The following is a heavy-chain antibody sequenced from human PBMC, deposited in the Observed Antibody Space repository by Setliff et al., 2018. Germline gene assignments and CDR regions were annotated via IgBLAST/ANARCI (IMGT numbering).Heavy chain of an antibody. CDR1: GGSISSGDYY. CDR2: IYYSGST. D-gene: IGHD1-26*01. V-gene: IGHV4-30-4*08. Sequence: PSETLSLTCTVSGGSISSGDYYWSWSRQPPGKGLEWIGYIYYSGSTYYNPSLKSRVTISVDTSKNQFSLKLSPVPAADTAVYYCARVMGGSYGFSWFDPWGQGTLVTVSS. J-gene: IGHJ5*02. CDR3: ARVMGGSYGFSWFDP.